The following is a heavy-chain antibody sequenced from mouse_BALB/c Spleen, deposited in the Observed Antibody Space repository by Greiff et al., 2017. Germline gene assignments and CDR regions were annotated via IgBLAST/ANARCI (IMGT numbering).Heavy chain of an antibody. J-gene: IGHJ4*01. CDR1: GFSLTSYG. CDR3: AKYGNYGYYYAMDY. D-gene: IGHD2-1*01. CDR2: IWSGGST. V-gene: IGHV2-4-1*01. Sequence: VKLMESGPGLVQPSQSLSITCTVSGFSLTSYGVHWVRQSPGNGLEWLGVIWSGGSTDYNAAFISRLSISKDNSKSQVFFKMNSLQADDTAIYYCAKYGNYGYYYAMDYWGQGTSVTVSS.